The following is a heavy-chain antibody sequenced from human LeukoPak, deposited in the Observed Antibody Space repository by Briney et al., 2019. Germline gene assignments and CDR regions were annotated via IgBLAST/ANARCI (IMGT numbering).Heavy chain of an antibody. J-gene: IGHJ4*02. D-gene: IGHD4-17*01. CDR3: ARQRRDYGDDAFDY. Sequence: PSETLSLTRTVSGGSISSYYWSWIRQPPGKGLEWIGYIYYSGSTNYNPSLKSRVTISVDTSKNQFSLKLSSVTAADTAVYYCARQRRDYGDDAFDYWGQGTLVTVSS. V-gene: IGHV4-59*01. CDR2: IYYSGST. CDR1: GGSISSYY.